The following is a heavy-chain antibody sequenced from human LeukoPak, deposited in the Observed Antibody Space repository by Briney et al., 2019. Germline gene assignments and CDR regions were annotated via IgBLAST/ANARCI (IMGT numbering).Heavy chain of an antibody. Sequence: GGSLRLSCAASGFTFSTYAMSWVRQAPGKGLEWVSAISGSIYYADSVKGRFTISRDNSKNTLYLQMNSLRAEDTAVYYCAKDAQAVPAYFDHWGQGTLVTVSS. CDR1: GFTFSTYA. J-gene: IGHJ4*02. V-gene: IGHV3-23*01. CDR3: AKDAQAVPAYFDH. D-gene: IGHD6-19*01. CDR2: ISGSI.